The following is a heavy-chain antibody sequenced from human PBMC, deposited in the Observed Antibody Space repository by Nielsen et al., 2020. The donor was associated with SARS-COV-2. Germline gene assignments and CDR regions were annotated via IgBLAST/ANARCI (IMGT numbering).Heavy chain of an antibody. CDR2: INTNTGNP. CDR3: ASLSMVRGVIDFDY. CDR1: GYTFTSYA. Sequence: ASVKVSCKASGYTFTSYAMNWVRQAPGQGLEWMGWINTNTGNPTYAQGFTGRFVFSLDTSVSTAYLQISSLKAEDTAVYYCASLSMVRGVIDFDYWGQGTLVTVSS. V-gene: IGHV7-4-1*02. J-gene: IGHJ4*02. D-gene: IGHD3-10*01.